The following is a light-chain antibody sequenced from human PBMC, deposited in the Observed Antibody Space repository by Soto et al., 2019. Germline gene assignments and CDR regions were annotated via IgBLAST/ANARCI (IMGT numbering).Light chain of an antibody. V-gene: IGLV1-40*01. CDR3: QSYDSSLSAVV. Sequence: QSVLTQPPSVSGSPGQRVTISCTGSSSHIGSGYDVHWYQQLPGTAPKLLIYGNSKRPSGVPDRFSGSKSGTSASLAITGLQAEDEADYYCQSYDSSLSAVVFGGGTKLTVL. CDR2: GNS. CDR1: SSHIGSGYD. J-gene: IGLJ2*01.